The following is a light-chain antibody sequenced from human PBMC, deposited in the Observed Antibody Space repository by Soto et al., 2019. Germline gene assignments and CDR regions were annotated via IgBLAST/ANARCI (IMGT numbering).Light chain of an antibody. Sequence: ETLLTQSPATLSMSPGETATLSCRASQSFSNSLAWYRQRPGQPPSLLIYATSTRATGVPARFTGSGSGTEFTLTISSLQSEDFAVYYCHQYYDWPPWTFGQGTKV. CDR1: QSFSNS. J-gene: IGKJ1*01. CDR3: HQYYDWPPWT. CDR2: ATS. V-gene: IGKV3-15*01.